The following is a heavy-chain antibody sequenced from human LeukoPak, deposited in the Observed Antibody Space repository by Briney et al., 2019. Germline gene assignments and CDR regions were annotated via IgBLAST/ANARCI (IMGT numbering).Heavy chain of an antibody. D-gene: IGHD3-10*01. CDR1: GGSINKYF. J-gene: IGHJ3*01. CDR2: IDSVGTS. CDR3: ARVCGSATNYRLCGFDV. V-gene: IGHV4-4*07. Sequence: NPSETLSLTCIASGGSINKYFWNWIRQPAGKGLEWIGRIDSVGTSNYNPSLRGRVTMSVDTSKSHFSLEVTSMTAADTAMYYCARVCGSATNYRLCGFDVWGQGTVVTVSS.